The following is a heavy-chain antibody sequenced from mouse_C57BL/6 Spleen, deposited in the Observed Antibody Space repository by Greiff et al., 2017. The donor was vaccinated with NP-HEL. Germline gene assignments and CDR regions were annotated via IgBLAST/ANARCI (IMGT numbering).Heavy chain of an antibody. D-gene: IGHD1-1*01. J-gene: IGHJ2*01. CDR1: GYTFTSYW. V-gene: IGHV1-52*01. CDR3: ARTIYYYGSSPFDY. CDR2: IDPSDSET. Sequence: VQLQQPGAELVRPGSSVKLSCKASGYTFTSYWMHWVKQRPIQGLEWIGNIDPSDSETHYNQKFKDKATLTVDKSSSTAYMQLSSLTSEDSAVYYCARTIYYYGSSPFDYWGQGTTLTVSS.